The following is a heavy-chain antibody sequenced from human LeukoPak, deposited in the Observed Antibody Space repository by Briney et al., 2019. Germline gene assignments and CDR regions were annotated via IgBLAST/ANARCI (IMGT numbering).Heavy chain of an antibody. CDR1: GFTFSSYW. CDR2: INSDGSTT. J-gene: IGHJ4*02. CDR3: AKVGERITMIVYHFDY. V-gene: IGHV3-74*01. Sequence: GGSLRLSCAASGFTFSSYWMHWVRQAPGKGLVWVSRINSDGSTTNYADSVKGRFTISRDNAKNTLYLQMNSLRAEDTALYYCAKVGERITMIVYHFDYWGQGTLVTVSS. D-gene: IGHD3-22*01.